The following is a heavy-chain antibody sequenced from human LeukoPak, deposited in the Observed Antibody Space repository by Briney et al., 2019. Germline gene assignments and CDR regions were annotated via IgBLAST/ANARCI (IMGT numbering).Heavy chain of an antibody. CDR2: IKSDGSEE. D-gene: IGHD3-10*01. CDR3: ARGDLWLGH. CDR1: GFIFSSYW. V-gene: IGHV3-7*01. J-gene: IGHJ4*02. Sequence: GGSLRLSCATSGFIFSSYWMCWVRQAPGKGLEWVANIKSDGSEEYYGDSVKGRFTICRDNAKNSLYLQMNSLRVEDTAVYYCARGDLWLGHWGQGSLVTVSS.